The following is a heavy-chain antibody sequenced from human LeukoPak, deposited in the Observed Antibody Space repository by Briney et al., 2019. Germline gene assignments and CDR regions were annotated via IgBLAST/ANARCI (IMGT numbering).Heavy chain of an antibody. CDR3: AKGAVAGPLTYFDY. CDR1: GFTFDDYA. D-gene: IGHD6-19*01. J-gene: IGHJ4*02. Sequence: GGSLRLSCAASGFTFDDYAMHWVRQAPGKGLEWVSGISWNSGSIGYADSVKGRFTISRDNAKSSLYLQMNSLRAEDTALYYCAKGAVAGPLTYFDYWGQGTLVTVSS. V-gene: IGHV3-9*01. CDR2: ISWNSGSI.